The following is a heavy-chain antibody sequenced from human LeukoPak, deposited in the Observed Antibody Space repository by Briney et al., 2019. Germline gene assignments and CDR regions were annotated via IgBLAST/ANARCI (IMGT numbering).Heavy chain of an antibody. Sequence: PGGSLRLSCAASGFTFSSYGMTWVRQAPGKGLEWVAVISYDESNKYYADSVKGRFTISRDNSKNTLYLQMNGLRAEDTAVYYCARDMDYRPIGNYYYGYWGQGTLVIVSS. CDR1: GFTFSSYG. D-gene: IGHD1-7*01. CDR2: ISYDESNK. J-gene: IGHJ4*02. V-gene: IGHV3-30*03. CDR3: ARDMDYRPIGNYYYGY.